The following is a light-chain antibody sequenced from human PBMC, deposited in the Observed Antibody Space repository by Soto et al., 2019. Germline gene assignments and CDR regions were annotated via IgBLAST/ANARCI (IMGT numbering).Light chain of an antibody. CDR1: QSVSSDY. V-gene: IGKV3-20*01. J-gene: IGKJ5*01. CDR3: QQYAVSPIT. CDR2: AAS. Sequence: EIVLTQSPGTLSLSPGERPTLSCRASQSVSSDYLAWYQDKPGQGHRXXIYAASTRATGIPDRFSGSGSGTDFTLTISRLEPEDFAVFYCQQYAVSPITFGQGTRLEIK.